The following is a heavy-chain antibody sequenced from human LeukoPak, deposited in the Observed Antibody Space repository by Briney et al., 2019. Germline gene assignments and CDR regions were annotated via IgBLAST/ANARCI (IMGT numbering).Heavy chain of an antibody. J-gene: IGHJ6*02. CDR3: ARGRYYYGSWYMDV. CDR1: GFTVSSNY. V-gene: IGHV3-66*02. CDR2: IYSGGST. D-gene: IGHD3-10*01. Sequence: LPGGSLRLSCAASGFTVSSNYMSWVRQAPGKGLEWVSVIYSGGSTYYADSVKGRFTISRDNSKNTLYLQMNSLRAEDTAVYYCARGRYYYGSWYMDVWGQGTTVTVSS.